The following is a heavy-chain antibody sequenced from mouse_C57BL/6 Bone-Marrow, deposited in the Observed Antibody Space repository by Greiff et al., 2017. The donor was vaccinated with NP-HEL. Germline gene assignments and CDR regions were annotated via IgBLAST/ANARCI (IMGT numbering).Heavy chain of an antibody. D-gene: IGHD2-3*01. Sequence: EVKLMESGGGLVKPGGSLKLSCAASGFTFSDYGMHWVRQAPEKGLEWVAYISSGSSTIYYADTVKGRFTISRDNAKNTLFLQMTRLRSEDTAMYYSANDDYFLDYWGQGTTLTVSS. J-gene: IGHJ2*01. CDR1: GFTFSDYG. CDR2: ISSGSSTI. CDR3: ANDDYFLDY. V-gene: IGHV5-17*01.